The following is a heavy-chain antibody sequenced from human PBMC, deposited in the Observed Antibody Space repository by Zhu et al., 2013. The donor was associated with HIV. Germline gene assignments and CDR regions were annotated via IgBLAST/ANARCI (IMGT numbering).Heavy chain of an antibody. D-gene: IGHD6-25*01. CDR1: GDMFNNDG. CDR2: IVPVFETA. Sequence: QVQLVQSGAEVKRPGSSVKVSCKASGDMFNNDGIIWVRQAPGQGLEWMGAIVPVFETAKHSQKFQDRLTITADKSTSTAYMELSSLRTEDTGVYYCASRGRGYEEWHIAYWGQGTRVTVSS. V-gene: IGHV1-69*06. CDR3: ASRGRGYEEWHIAY. J-gene: IGHJ4*02.